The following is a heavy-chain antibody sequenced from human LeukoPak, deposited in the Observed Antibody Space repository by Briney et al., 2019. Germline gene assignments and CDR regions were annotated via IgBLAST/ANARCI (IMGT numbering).Heavy chain of an antibody. J-gene: IGHJ4*02. CDR1: GYTFTSYG. CDR2: ISAYNGNT. V-gene: IGHV1-18*01. D-gene: IGHD3-22*01. Sequence: ASVKVSCKASGYTFTSYGISWVRPAPGQGLEWMGWISAYNGNTNYAQKLQGRVTMTTDTSTSTAYMELRSLRSDDTAVYYCARNLRGYYDSSGFDYWGQGTLVTVSS. CDR3: ARNLRGYYDSSGFDY.